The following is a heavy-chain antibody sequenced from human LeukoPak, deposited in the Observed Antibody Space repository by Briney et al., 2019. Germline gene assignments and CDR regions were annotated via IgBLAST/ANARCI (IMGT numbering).Heavy chain of an antibody. Sequence: SETLSLTCTVSGGSISNYYWSWIRQPPGKGLEWIAYTYYSGGTNYNPSLKSRVTISVDKSKNQFSLRLSSVTAADTAVYYCAGGGGAKDYFDYWGQGTLVTVSS. V-gene: IGHV4-59*01. CDR3: AGGGGAKDYFDY. J-gene: IGHJ4*02. D-gene: IGHD1-26*01. CDR2: TYYSGGT. CDR1: GGSISNYY.